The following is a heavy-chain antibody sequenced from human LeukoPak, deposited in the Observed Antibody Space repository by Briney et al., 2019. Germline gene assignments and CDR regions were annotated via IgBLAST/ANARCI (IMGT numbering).Heavy chain of an antibody. CDR3: ARMPRTLDDAFDL. J-gene: IGHJ3*01. V-gene: IGHV4-59*11. CDR1: GGSMSGHY. CDR2: VHSRGST. Sequence: SETLSLTCTVSGGSMSGHYWSWLRLPPGKGLEWIGHVHSRGSTNYNPPRKSRVTISVDTSKNQFSLSLSSVTAADTAVYSCARMPRTLDDAFDLWGPGTLVTVSS. D-gene: IGHD2-2*01.